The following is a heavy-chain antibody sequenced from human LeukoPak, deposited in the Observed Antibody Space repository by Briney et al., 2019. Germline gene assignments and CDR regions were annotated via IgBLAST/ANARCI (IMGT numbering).Heavy chain of an antibody. D-gene: IGHD3-22*01. CDR2: INPSGGST. Sequence: ASVKVSCKASGYTFSSNYMHWVRQAPGQGLEWMGIINPSGGSTNYAQKFQGRVTMTRDTSTSTVYMELSSLRSEDTAVYYCARSPRSGYYVYFDYWGQGTLVTVSS. J-gene: IGHJ4*02. CDR3: ARSPRSGYYVYFDY. V-gene: IGHV1-46*01. CDR1: GYTFSSNY.